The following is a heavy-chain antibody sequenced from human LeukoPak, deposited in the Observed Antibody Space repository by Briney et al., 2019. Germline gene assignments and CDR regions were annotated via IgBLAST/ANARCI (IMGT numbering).Heavy chain of an antibody. V-gene: IGHV3-23*01. Sequence: TGGSLRLSCAASGFTFSSYAMSWVRQAPGKGLEWVSAISGSGGSTDYADSVKGRFTISRDNSKNTLYLQMNSLRAEDTAVYYCAKDPSQQRARYFDYWGQGTLVTVSS. CDR2: ISGSGGST. D-gene: IGHD6-13*01. CDR1: GFTFSSYA. J-gene: IGHJ4*02. CDR3: AKDPSQQRARYFDY.